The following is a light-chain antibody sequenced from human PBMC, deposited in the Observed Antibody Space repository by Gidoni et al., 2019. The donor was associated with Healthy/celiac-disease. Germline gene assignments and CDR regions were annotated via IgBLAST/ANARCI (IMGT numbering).Light chain of an antibody. V-gene: IGKV3-20*01. Sequence: EIVLTKSPGTLSLSPGERATLSCRDSQSVSSSYLAWYQQKPGQAPRLLIYGASSRATGIPDRFSGSGSGTDFTLTISRLEPEDFAVYYCQQYGSSLIFTFGPGTKVDIK. CDR2: GAS. J-gene: IGKJ3*01. CDR1: QSVSSSY. CDR3: QQYGSSLIFT.